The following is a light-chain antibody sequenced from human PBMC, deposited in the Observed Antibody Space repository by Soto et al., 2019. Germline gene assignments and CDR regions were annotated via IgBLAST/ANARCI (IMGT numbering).Light chain of an antibody. CDR3: EQYYCYPS. V-gene: IGKV1-8*01. CDR1: QGISSY. J-gene: IGKJ4*01. Sequence: AIRMTQSPSSFSASTGDRVTITCRASQGISSYLAWYQQKPGKAPKLLIYAASTLQSGVPSRFSGSGCGADFTLTISCLQSEDFGGSYSEQYYCYPSFGGGSNVDMK. CDR2: AAS.